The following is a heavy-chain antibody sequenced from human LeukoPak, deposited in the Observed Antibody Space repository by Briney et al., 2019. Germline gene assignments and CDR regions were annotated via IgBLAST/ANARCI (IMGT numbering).Heavy chain of an antibody. CDR1: GYTLIVIS. V-gene: IGHV1-24*01. CDR2: FEPEDGET. Sequence: SVKVSSLVSGYTLIVISTHCERQAHGNGLEWKGGFEPEDGETIYAQKFQGRVTMTEETSTDTAYMGLSSVGSEDTAVYYCSTATRYYYDRKPFDYWGKGTLVTVSS. CDR3: STATRYYYDRKPFDY. J-gene: IGHJ4*02. D-gene: IGHD3-22*01.